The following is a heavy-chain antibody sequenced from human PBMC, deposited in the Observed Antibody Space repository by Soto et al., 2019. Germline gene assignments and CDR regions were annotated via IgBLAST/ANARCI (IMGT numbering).Heavy chain of an antibody. CDR3: AKDGRGSGSHYNSFGY. Sequence: EVQLVESGGGLIQPGGSLRLSCAASGFTVGNNYMSWVRQAPGKRLEWVSLIYRTGTTRYADSVKGRFTVSRDNAKNTLYLQMNSLRAEDTAVYYCAKDGRGSGSHYNSFGYWGQGTLVTVSS. V-gene: IGHV3-53*01. J-gene: IGHJ4*02. CDR2: IYRTGTT. CDR1: GFTVGNNY. D-gene: IGHD3-10*01.